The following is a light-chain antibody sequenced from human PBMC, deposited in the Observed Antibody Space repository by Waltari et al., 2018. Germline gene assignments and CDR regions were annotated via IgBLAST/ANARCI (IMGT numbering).Light chain of an antibody. CDR1: ALSRQN. V-gene: IGLV3-25*03. CDR3: QTTDSSGAWA. Sequence: SHELTQPPSVSVSPGQTARMTCPGDALSRQNAYWDQQKAGQAPVAVICKDSERPSGIPERFSGSTSGTTVTLTISGVQAEDEADYYCQTTDSSGAWAFGGGTKLTVL. CDR2: KDS. J-gene: IGLJ3*02.